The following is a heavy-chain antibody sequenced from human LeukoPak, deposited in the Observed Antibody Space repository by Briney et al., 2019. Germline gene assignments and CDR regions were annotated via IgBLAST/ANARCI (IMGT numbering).Heavy chain of an antibody. Sequence: ASVKVSCKVSGYTFTFYYLHWVRQAPRQGFEWMGWINPNNGVTKYAEKFQGRVTMTRDTSLTTAYMDLSSLKSDDTAVYYCARGPGYGGFDYWGQGSLVTVSS. D-gene: IGHD4-23*01. J-gene: IGHJ4*02. CDR2: INPNNGVT. V-gene: IGHV1-2*02. CDR3: ARGPGYGGFDY. CDR1: GYTFTFYY.